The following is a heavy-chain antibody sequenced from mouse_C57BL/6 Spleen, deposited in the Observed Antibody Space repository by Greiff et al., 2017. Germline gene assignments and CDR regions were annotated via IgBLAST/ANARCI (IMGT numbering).Heavy chain of an antibody. CDR2: ISDGGSYT. D-gene: IGHD4-1*01. V-gene: IGHV5-4*01. CDR3: ARETGFDY. CDR1: GFTFSSFA. J-gene: IGHJ2*01. Sequence: EVQLVESGGGLVKPGGSLKLSCAASGFTFSSFAMSWVRQTPDKRLEWVATISDGGSYTSDPYNVMGRFTISRYNAKNNLYLQMSHLKSEDTAMYYCARETGFDYWGQGTTLTVSS.